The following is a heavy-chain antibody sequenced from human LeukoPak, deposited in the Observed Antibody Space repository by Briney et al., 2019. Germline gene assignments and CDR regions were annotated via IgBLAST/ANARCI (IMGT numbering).Heavy chain of an antibody. CDR3: AKLPLLRFLEWLPAGYFDY. Sequence: GGSLRLSCAASGFTFSSYAMSCVRQAPGKGLEWVSAISGSGGSTYYADSVKGRFTISRDNSKNTLYLQMNSLRAEDTAVYYCAKLPLLRFLEWLPAGYFDYWGQGTLVTVSS. D-gene: IGHD3-3*01. J-gene: IGHJ4*02. CDR2: ISGSGGST. V-gene: IGHV3-23*01. CDR1: GFTFSSYA.